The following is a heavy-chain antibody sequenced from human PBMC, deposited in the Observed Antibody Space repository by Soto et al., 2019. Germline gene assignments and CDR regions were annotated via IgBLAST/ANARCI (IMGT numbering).Heavy chain of an antibody. Sequence: SETLSLTCTVSGGSISSGGYSWSWIRQPPGKGLEWIAYIYHSGSTDYNPSLKSRVTISVDTSKNQFSLKLSSMTAADTAVYYCARHNYGSGSTYFDYWGQGTLVTVSS. CDR2: IYHSGST. J-gene: IGHJ4*02. D-gene: IGHD3-10*01. CDR3: ARHNYGSGSTYFDY. CDR1: GGSISSGGYS. V-gene: IGHV4-30-2*01.